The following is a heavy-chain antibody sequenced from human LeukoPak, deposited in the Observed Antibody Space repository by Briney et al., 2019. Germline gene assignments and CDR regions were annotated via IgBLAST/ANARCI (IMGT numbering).Heavy chain of an antibody. CDR3: TRGGYGDSRGGWFDP. CDR2: ISSSSSYM. J-gene: IGHJ5*02. V-gene: IGHV3-21*03. D-gene: IGHD4-17*01. Sequence: PGGSLRLSCAASGFTFSSYSMNWVRQAPGKGLEWVSFISSSSSYMYYADSVKGRFTISRDNAKNSLYLQMNSLKTEDTAVYYCTRGGYGDSRGGWFDPWGQGTLVTVSS. CDR1: GFTFSSYS.